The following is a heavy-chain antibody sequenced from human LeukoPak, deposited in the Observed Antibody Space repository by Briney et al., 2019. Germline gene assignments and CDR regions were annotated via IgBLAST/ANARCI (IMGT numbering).Heavy chain of an antibody. CDR3: ARGRIQLWNHWYFDL. CDR1: GGSFSGYY. V-gene: IGHV4-34*01. Sequence: PSETLSLTCAVDGGSFSGYYWSWIRQPPGKGLEWIGEINHSGSTDYNPSLKSRVTISVDTSKNQFSLKLSSVTAADTAVYYCARGRIQLWNHWYFDLWGRGTLVTVSS. D-gene: IGHD5-18*01. CDR2: INHSGST. J-gene: IGHJ2*01.